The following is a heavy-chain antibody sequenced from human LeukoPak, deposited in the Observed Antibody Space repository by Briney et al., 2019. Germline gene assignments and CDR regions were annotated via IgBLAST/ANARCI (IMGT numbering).Heavy chain of an antibody. CDR2: ISYDGSNK. V-gene: IGHV3-30*04. CDR1: GFTFSSYA. CDR3: ASGSYWGYFDY. J-gene: IGHJ4*02. Sequence: GGSLRLSCAASGFTFSSYAMHWVRQAPGKGLEWVAVISYDGSNKYYADSVKGRFTISRDNSKNTLYLQMNSLRAEDTAVYYCASGSYWGYFDYWGQGTLVTVSS. D-gene: IGHD1-26*01.